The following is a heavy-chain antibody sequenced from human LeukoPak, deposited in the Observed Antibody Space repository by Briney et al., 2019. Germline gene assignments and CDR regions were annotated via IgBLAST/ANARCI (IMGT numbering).Heavy chain of an antibody. Sequence: GESLKISCKGSGYSLTNYWIGWVRQMPGKGLEWMGMLSPGDSGATYSPSFQGQVTISADKSISTAYLHWSSLKASDTAMYYCARLQQQLVDYWGQGTLVTVSS. CDR2: LSPGDSGA. D-gene: IGHD6-13*01. V-gene: IGHV5-51*01. CDR3: ARLQQQLVDY. CDR1: GYSLTNYW. J-gene: IGHJ4*02.